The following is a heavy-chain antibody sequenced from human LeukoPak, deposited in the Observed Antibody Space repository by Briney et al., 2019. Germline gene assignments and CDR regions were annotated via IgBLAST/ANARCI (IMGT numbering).Heavy chain of an antibody. CDR3: ARDASGWSAY. D-gene: IGHD6-19*01. V-gene: IGHV3-7*01. J-gene: IGHJ4*02. CDR1: GFTFSNYW. Sequence: PGGSLRLSCAASGFTFSNYWMSWLRQAPGKGLEWVINISPDGSEKYYVDSVGGRFSISRDNAKNSLYLQMNSLRAEDTAVYYCARDASGWSAYWGQGTLVTVSS. CDR2: ISPDGSEK.